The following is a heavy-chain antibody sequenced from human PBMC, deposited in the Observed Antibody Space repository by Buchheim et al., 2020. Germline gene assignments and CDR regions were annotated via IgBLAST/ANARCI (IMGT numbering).Heavy chain of an antibody. V-gene: IGHV3-48*04. J-gene: IGHJ4*02. CDR1: GFTFSSYA. CDR2: ISSSGSAI. D-gene: IGHD3-16*01. Sequence: EVQLLESGGGLVQPGGSLRLSCAASGFTFSSYAMSWVRQAPGKGLEWISYISSSGSAIYYADSVKGRFTISRDNAKNSLYLQMNSLRAEDTAVYYCARDYQGGITCDYWGQGTL. CDR3: ARDYQGGITCDY.